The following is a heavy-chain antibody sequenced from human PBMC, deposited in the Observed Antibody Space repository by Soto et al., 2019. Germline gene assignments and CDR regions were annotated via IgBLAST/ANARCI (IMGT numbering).Heavy chain of an antibody. CDR2: IHYRGST. Sequence: QLQLQESSPGLVKPSETVSLTCTVSGDSISSSSHYWAWIRQPPGKGLEWIGSIHYRGSTYHSPSLESRITISVDASKNQFSLKLNSVSAADTALYYCARLIGAAPESWWYLDLWGQGALVTVSS. CDR3: ARLIGAAPESWWYLDL. V-gene: IGHV4-39*01. D-gene: IGHD6-25*01. J-gene: IGHJ4*02. CDR1: GDSISSSSHY.